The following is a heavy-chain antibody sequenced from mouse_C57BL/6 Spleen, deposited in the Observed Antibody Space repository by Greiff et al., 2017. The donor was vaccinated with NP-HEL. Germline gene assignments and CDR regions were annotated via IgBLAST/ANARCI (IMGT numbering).Heavy chain of an antibody. V-gene: IGHV1-5*01. CDR2: IYPGNSDT. Sequence: VQLQQSGTVLARPGASVKMSCKTSGYTFTSYWMHWVKQRPGQGLEWIGAIYPGNSDTSYNQKFKGKAKLTAVTSASTAYMELSSLTNEDSAVYYCTRGFLDGYYWYFEVWGTGTTVTVSS. CDR1: GYTFTSYW. D-gene: IGHD2-3*01. CDR3: TRGFLDGYYWYFEV. J-gene: IGHJ1*03.